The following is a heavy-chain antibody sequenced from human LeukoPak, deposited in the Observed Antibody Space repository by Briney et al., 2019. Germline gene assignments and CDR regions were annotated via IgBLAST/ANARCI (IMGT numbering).Heavy chain of an antibody. D-gene: IGHD2-15*01. J-gene: IGHJ4*02. CDR3: ARRRKIRYCSGGSCRGSGAFDY. V-gene: IGHV4-34*01. CDR1: GGSFSGYY. CDR2: INHSGST. Sequence: PSETLSLTCAVYGGSFSGYYWSWIRQPPGKGLEWIGEINHSGSTNYNPSLKSRVTISVDTSKNQFSLKLSSVTAADTAVYYCARRRKIRYCSGGSCRGSGAFDYWGQGTLVTVSP.